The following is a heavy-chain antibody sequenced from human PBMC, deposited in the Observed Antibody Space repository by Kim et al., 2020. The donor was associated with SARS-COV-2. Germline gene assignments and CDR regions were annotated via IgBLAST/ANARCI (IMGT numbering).Heavy chain of an antibody. CDR2: ISYDGSNK. D-gene: IGHD3-10*01. V-gene: IGHV3-33*05. Sequence: GGSLRLSCAASGFTFSSYGMHWVRQAPGKGLEWVAVISYDGSNKYYADSVKGRFTISRDNSKNTLYLQMNSLRAEDTAVYYCARDRHGSGSYYAGDYYYGMDVWGQGTTVTVSS. J-gene: IGHJ6*02. CDR3: ARDRHGSGSYYAGDYYYGMDV. CDR1: GFTFSSYG.